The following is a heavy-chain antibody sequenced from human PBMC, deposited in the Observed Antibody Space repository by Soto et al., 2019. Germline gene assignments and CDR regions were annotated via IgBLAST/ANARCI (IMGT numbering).Heavy chain of an antibody. J-gene: IGHJ4*02. CDR1: GFIFSSFA. D-gene: IGHD6-13*01. CDR2: VSRRGVNT. CDR3: AKLSSPINDLAEPGSDY. Sequence: EAQLLESGGGLEQPGGSLRISCVVSGFIFSSFALSWVRLAPGKGLEWVAAVSRRGVNTYYADSVKGRFTISRENAKNTLYLQMNSLRAEDTAVYYCAKLSSPINDLAEPGSDYWGQGTLVTVSS. V-gene: IGHV3-23*01.